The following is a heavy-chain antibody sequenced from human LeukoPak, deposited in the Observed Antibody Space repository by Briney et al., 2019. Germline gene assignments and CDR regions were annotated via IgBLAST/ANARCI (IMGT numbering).Heavy chain of an antibody. CDR3: ARDGPVVAALSD. CDR1: GGSISSGGYS. D-gene: IGHD2-2*01. Sequence: SETLSLTCAVSGGSISSGGYSWSWIRQPPGKGLEWIGYIYYSGSTYYNPSLKSRVTISVDTSKNQFSLKLSSVTAADTAVYYCARDGPVVAALSDWGQGTLVTVSS. J-gene: IGHJ4*02. CDR2: IYYSGST. V-gene: IGHV4-30-4*07.